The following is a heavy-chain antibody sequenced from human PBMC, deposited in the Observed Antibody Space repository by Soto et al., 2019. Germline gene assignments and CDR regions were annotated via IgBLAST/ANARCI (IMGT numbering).Heavy chain of an antibody. J-gene: IGHJ4*02. CDR2: ISYDGSNK. CDR3: ARYSGKYQGPIDY. V-gene: IGHV3-30*03. D-gene: IGHD1-26*01. Sequence: XVSLRHSGAASGFTFSHYGIHWVRQAPGKGLEWLAVISYDGSNKHYADSVKGRFTVSRDNSKNTLYLQMNSLRAEDTAVYFCARYSGKYQGPIDYWGQGTLVTVSS. CDR1: GFTFSHYG.